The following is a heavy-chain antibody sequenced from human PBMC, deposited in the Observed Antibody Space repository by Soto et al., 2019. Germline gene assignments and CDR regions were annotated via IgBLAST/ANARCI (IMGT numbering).Heavy chain of an antibody. J-gene: IGHJ4*01. Sequence: PSETLSLTCTVSGGSIRNVYWSWILQAPGKGLEWIGVIFHSGNAKYNPSLKSRVTISVDTSKNQFSLSLDSVTAADTAVYFCARAHAPTLPFDYWGQGTLVTVSS. CDR1: GGSIRNVY. CDR2: IFHSGNA. CDR3: ARAHAPTLPFDY. D-gene: IGHD2-15*01. V-gene: IGHV4-59*01.